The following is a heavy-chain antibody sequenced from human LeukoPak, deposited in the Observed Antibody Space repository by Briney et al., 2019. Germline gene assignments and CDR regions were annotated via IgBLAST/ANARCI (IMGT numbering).Heavy chain of an antibody. V-gene: IGHV1-46*01. CDR1: GYTFSSSY. CDR2: INPSGGST. D-gene: IGHD4-11*01. CDR3: ARGNSETNFDY. J-gene: IGHJ4*02. Sequence: ASVKVSCKASGYTFSSSYMHWVRQAPGQGLEWMGIINPSGGSTSYAQKFQGRVTMTRDMSTSTVYMELSSLRSEDTAVYYCARGNSETNFDYWGQGTLVTVSS.